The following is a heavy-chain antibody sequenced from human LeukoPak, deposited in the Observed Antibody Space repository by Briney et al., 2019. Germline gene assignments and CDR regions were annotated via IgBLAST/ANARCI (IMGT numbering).Heavy chain of an antibody. D-gene: IGHD3-10*01. CDR2: ISSGSRYT. Sequence: NPGGSLRLSCAASGFTFSGFYMSWVRQAPGKGLEWLSYISSGSRYTLYADSVGGRFTVSRDDAQNSVYLQMNDVRADDTAVYYCVRDRAGSGNYYNNPHGMDLWGQGTTVSVSS. CDR3: VRDRAGSGNYYNNPHGMDL. J-gene: IGHJ6*02. V-gene: IGHV3-11*05. CDR1: GFTFSGFY.